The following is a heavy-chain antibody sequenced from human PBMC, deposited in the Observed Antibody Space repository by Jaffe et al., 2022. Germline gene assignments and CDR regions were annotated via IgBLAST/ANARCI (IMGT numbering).Heavy chain of an antibody. CDR3: ARPKGFSAISFPGAPATKRSNWFDP. CDR2: INHSGST. D-gene: IGHD1-1*01. V-gene: IGHV4-34*01. J-gene: IGHJ5*02. Sequence: QVQLQQWGAGLLKPSETLSLTCAVYGGSFSGYYWSWIRQPPGKGPEWIGEINHSGSTNYNPSLKSRVTISVDTSKNQFSLKLSSVTAADTAVYYCARPKGFSAISFPGAPATKRSNWFDPWGQGTLVTVSS. CDR1: GGSFSGYY.